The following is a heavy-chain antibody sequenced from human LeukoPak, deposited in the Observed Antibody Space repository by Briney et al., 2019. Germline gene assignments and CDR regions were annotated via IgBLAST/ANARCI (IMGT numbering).Heavy chain of an antibody. CDR2: INHSGST. J-gene: IGHJ4*02. D-gene: IGHD4-17*01. CDR3: VYGDYLFDY. Sequence: SETLSLTCAVYGGSFSGYYWSWIRQPPGKGLEWIGEINHSGSTNYNPSLKSRVTISVDTSKNQFSLKPSSVTAADTAVYYCVYGDYLFDYWGQGTLVTVSS. CDR1: GGSFSGYY. V-gene: IGHV4-34*01.